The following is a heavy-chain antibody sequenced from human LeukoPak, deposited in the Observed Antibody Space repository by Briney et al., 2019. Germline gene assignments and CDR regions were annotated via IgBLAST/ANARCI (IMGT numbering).Heavy chain of an antibody. CDR2: ISGSGGST. V-gene: IGHV3-23*01. Sequence: GGSLRLSCAASGFTFSKMNWVRQAPGKGLEWVSVISGSGGSTYYADSVKGRFTISRDNSKNTLYLQMNSLRAEDTAVYYCAKQLSYGSGSRGPDYWGQGTLVTVSS. CDR3: AKQLSYGSGSRGPDY. CDR1: GFTFSK. J-gene: IGHJ4*02. D-gene: IGHD3-10*01.